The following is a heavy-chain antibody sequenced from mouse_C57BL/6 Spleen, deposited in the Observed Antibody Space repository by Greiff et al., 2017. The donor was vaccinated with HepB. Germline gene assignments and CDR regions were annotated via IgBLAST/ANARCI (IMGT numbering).Heavy chain of an antibody. CDR2: ISSGSSTI. V-gene: IGHV5-17*01. D-gene: IGHD2-1*01. CDR3: ARPLYYGYFDY. Sequence: EVMLVESWGGLVKPGGSLKLSCAASGFTFSDYGMHWVRQAPEKGLEWVAYISSGSSTIYYADTVKGRFTISRDNAKNTLFLQMTSLRSEDTAMYYCARPLYYGYFDYWGQGTTLTVSS. CDR1: GFTFSDYG. J-gene: IGHJ2*01.